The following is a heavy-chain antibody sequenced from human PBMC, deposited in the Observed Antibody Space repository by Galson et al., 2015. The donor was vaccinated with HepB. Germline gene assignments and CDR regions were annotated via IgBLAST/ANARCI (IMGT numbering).Heavy chain of an antibody. CDR1: GYSFTSYW. CDR3: ARHLGYCSGGSFYIDY. V-gene: IGHV5-51*01. Sequence: QSGAEVKKPGESLKISCKGSGYSFTSYWIGWVRQMPGKGLEWMGIIYPGDSDTRYSPSFQGQVTISADKSISTAYLQWSSLKASDTAMYYCARHLGYCSGGSFYIDYWGQGTLVTVSS. J-gene: IGHJ4*02. D-gene: IGHD2-15*01. CDR2: IYPGDSDT.